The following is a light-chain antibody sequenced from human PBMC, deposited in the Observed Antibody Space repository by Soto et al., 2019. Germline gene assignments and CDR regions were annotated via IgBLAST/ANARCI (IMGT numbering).Light chain of an antibody. CDR3: NSHTSSNTRV. V-gene: IGLV2-14*01. CDR1: SSDVGGYNH. Sequence: QSVLTQPASVSGSPGQSITISCTGTSSDVGGYNHVSWYQHHPGKAPKLMIYEVSNRPSGVSNRFSGSKSGNTASLTISGLQADDEADYYCNSHTSSNTRVFGTGTKVPVL. CDR2: EVS. J-gene: IGLJ1*01.